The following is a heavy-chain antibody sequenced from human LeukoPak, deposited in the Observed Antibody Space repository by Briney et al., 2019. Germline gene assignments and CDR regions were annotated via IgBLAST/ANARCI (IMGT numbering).Heavy chain of an antibody. CDR3: ARGGSGYSSSWYGDYYYMDV. V-gene: IGHV3-30-3*01. D-gene: IGHD6-13*01. Sequence: PGGSLRLSCAASGFTFSSYAMHWVRQAPGKGLEWVAVISYDGSNKYYADSVKGRFTISRDNSKNTLYLQMNSLRAEDTAVYYCARGGSGYSSSWYGDYYYMDVWGKGTTVTVSS. J-gene: IGHJ6*03. CDR2: ISYDGSNK. CDR1: GFTFSSYA.